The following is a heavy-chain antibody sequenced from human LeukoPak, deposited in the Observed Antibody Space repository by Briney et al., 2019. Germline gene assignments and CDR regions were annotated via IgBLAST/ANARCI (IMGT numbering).Heavy chain of an antibody. V-gene: IGHV3-53*01. CDR2: IYSGGAT. CDR1: GFTVRTSY. CDR3: AKEGFDS. J-gene: IGHJ4*02. Sequence: GGSLRLSCAASGFTVRTSYMSWVRHAPGKGLEWVSVIYSGGATHYADSVQGRFTISRDNSKNTLYLQMNSLRAEDTAVYYCAKEGFDSWGQGTLVTVSS.